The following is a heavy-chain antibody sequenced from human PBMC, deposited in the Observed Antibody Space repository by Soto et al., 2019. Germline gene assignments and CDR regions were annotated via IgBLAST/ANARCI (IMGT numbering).Heavy chain of an antibody. Sequence: QLQLQESGPGLVKPSETLSLTCTVSGGSISSSSYYWGWIRQPPGKGLERIGSIYYSGSTYYNPSPKSRVTISVDTSKNQFSLKLSSVTAADTAVYYCASQQLVHYYYGMDVWGQGTTVTVSS. CDR3: ASQQLVHYYYGMDV. J-gene: IGHJ6*02. D-gene: IGHD6-13*01. CDR2: IYYSGST. CDR1: GGSISSSSYY. V-gene: IGHV4-39*01.